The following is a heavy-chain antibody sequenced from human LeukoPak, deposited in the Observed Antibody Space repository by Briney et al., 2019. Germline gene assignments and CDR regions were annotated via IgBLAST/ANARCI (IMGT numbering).Heavy chain of an antibody. D-gene: IGHD5-24*01. CDR1: GYSISSGYY. CDR2: IYHSGST. Sequence: SETLSLTCTVSGYSISSGYYWGWIRQPPGKGLEWIGSIYHSGSTYYNPSLKSRVTISVDTPKNQFSLKLSSVTAADTAVYYCARVGRDGYNGFDYWGQGTLVTVSS. CDR3: ARVGRDGYNGFDY. J-gene: IGHJ4*02. V-gene: IGHV4-38-2*02.